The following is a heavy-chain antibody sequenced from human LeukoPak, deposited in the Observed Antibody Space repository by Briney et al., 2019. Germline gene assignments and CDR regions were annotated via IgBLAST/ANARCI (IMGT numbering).Heavy chain of an antibody. CDR2: IYHSGNT. V-gene: IGHV4-4*02. J-gene: IGHJ4*02. D-gene: IGHD3-22*01. CDR3: ARDAYDSSGYSFDY. CDR1: GGSISRTNW. Sequence: SGTLSLTCAVSGGSISRTNWWSWVRQPPGKGLEWIGEIYHSGNTNYNPSLKSRVTISVDKSKNQFSLKLSSVTAADTAVYYCARDAYDSSGYSFDYWGQGTLVTASS.